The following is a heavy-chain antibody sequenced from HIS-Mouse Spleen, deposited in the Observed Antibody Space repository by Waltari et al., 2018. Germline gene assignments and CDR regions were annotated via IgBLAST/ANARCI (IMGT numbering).Heavy chain of an antibody. CDR1: GGSISSSSYY. J-gene: IGHJ2*01. CDR2: IYYSGST. CDR3: AREIPYSSSWYDWYFDL. Sequence: QLQLQESGPGLVKPSETLSLTCTVSGGSISSSSYYWGWIRQPPGKGLEWIGSIYYSGSTYYTPSLKCRVTISVDTSKNQFSLELSSVTAADTAVYYCAREIPYSSSWYDWYFDLWGRGTLVTVSS. V-gene: IGHV4-39*07. D-gene: IGHD6-13*01.